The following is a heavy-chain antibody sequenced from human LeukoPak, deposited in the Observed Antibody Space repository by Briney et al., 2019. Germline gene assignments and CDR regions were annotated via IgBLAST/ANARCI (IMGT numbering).Heavy chain of an antibody. J-gene: IGHJ4*02. D-gene: IGHD5-18*01. CDR2: ISGSGGST. V-gene: IGHV3-23*01. CDR3: AKTTAMVRSTGFDY. Sequence: PGGSLRLSCAASGFTFSSYAMSWVRQAPGKGLEWVSAISGSGGSTYYADSVKGRFTISRDNSKNTLYLQMNSLRAEDTAVHYCAKTTAMVRSTGFDYWGQGTLVTVSS. CDR1: GFTFSSYA.